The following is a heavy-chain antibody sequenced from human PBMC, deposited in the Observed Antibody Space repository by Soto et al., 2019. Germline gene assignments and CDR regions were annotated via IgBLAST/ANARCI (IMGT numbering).Heavy chain of an antibody. CDR1: GYTFTSYG. V-gene: IGHV1-18*01. J-gene: IGHJ3*02. CDR3: ARDVTDYYDSSGCIGVLAFDI. D-gene: IGHD3-22*01. CDR2: ISAYNGNT. Sequence: ASVKVSCKASGYTFTSYGISWVRQAPGQGLEWMGWISAYNGNTNYAQKLQGRVTMTTDTSTSTAYMELRSLRSDDTAVYYCARDVTDYYDSSGCIGVLAFDICGQGTMVTV.